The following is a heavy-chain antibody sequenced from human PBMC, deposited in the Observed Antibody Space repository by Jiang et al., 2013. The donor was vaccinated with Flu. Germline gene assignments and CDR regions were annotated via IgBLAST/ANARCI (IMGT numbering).Heavy chain of an antibody. CDR2: IYYSGRT. V-gene: IGHV4-39*01. CDR3: ARRGYYYASGSHWFDP. D-gene: IGHD3-10*01. Sequence: PGLVKPSETLSLTCTVSGGSISSSTYYWGWIRQPPGKGLEWIGTIYYSGRTYYNPSLKSRVIISVDTSSNQFSLKLSSVTAADTAVYYCARRGYYYASGSHWFDPWGQGTLVTVSS. CDR1: GGSISSSTYY. J-gene: IGHJ5*02.